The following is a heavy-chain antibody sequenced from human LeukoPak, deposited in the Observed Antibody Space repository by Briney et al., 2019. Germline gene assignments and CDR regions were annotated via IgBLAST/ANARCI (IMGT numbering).Heavy chain of an antibody. Sequence: PSETLSLTCAVYGGSFRGYYWSWIRQPPGKGLEWIGEINHSGSTNYNPSLKSRVTISVDTSKNQFSLKLSSVTAADTAVYYCALSGYRRAFDIWGQGTMVTVSS. CDR3: ALSGYRRAFDI. V-gene: IGHV4-34*01. D-gene: IGHD3-3*01. J-gene: IGHJ3*02. CDR2: INHSGST. CDR1: GGSFRGYY.